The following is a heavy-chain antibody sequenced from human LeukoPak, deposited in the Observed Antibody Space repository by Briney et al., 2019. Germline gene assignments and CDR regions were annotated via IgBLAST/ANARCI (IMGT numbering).Heavy chain of an antibody. CDR3: ARVHTGGFDY. V-gene: IGHV3-48*01. CDR1: GFTFSSYS. Sequence: GGSLRLSCAASGFTFSSYSMNWVRQAPGKGLEWVSYISSSSTIYYADSVKGRFTISRDNAKNSLYLQMNSLRAEDTAVYYCARVHTGGFDYWGQGTLVTVSS. D-gene: IGHD3-10*01. CDR2: ISSSSTI. J-gene: IGHJ4*02.